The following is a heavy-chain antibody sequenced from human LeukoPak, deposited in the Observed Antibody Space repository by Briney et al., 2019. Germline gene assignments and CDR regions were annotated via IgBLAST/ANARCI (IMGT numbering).Heavy chain of an antibody. D-gene: IGHD2-15*01. CDR1: GFTFTNAW. V-gene: IGHV3-15*01. CDR3: TTHGCTGGTCHIY. J-gene: IGHJ4*02. Sequence: GRSLRLSCAASGFTFTNAWMSWVRQAPGKGLEWVGRIKSNVVGGTTDYAAPVKGRFGISRDDSKNSLYLQMNSLKTEDTAIYYCTTHGCTGGTCHIYWGQGTLVTVSS. CDR2: IKSNVVGGTT.